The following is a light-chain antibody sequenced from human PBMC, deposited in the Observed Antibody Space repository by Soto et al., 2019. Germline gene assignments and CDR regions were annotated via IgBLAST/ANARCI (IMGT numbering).Light chain of an antibody. CDR2: DAS. Sequence: EFVLTQSPGTLSLSPGERATLSCRASQTVRNNYLAWYQQKPGQAPRLLIYDASSLQSGVPSRFSGSGSGTDFTLTISSLQPEDFATYYCQQSYSTTFGQGTKVDIK. CDR3: QQSYSTT. V-gene: IGKV3D-20*02. CDR1: QTVRNNY. J-gene: IGKJ2*01.